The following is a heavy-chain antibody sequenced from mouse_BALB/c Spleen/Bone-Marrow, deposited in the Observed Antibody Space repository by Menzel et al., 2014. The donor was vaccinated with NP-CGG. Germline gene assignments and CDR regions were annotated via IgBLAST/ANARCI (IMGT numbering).Heavy chain of an antibody. CDR2: IYPGSGST. D-gene: IGHD2-14*01. CDR3: TRGVRRYAMDY. Sequence: LQESGSELVRPGASVKLSCKASGYTFTSYWMHWVKQRPGQGLGWIGNIYPGSGSTNYDEKFKSKATLTVDTSSSTAYMQLSGLTSEDSAVYYCTRGVRRYAMDYWGQGTSVTVSS. J-gene: IGHJ4*01. V-gene: IGHV1S22*01. CDR1: GYTFTSYW.